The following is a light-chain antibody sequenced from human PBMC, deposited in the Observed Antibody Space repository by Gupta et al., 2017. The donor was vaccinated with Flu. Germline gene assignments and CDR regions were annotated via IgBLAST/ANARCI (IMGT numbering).Light chain of an antibody. CDR2: AAS. CDR3: QQSYSTA. V-gene: IGKV1-39*01. Sequence: DIQMTTSPSSLSASVGDSVTITCRTSQRISSYLNWYQQKPGKAPKLLITAASHLHSGVPSRFSGSGYGTDFTLTISSLQPEDFATYYCQQSYSTAFGPGTKVELK. CDR1: QRISSY. J-gene: IGKJ3*01.